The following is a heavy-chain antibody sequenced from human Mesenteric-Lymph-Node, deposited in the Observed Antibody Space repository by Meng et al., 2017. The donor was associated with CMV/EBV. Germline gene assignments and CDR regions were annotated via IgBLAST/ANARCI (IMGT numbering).Heavy chain of an antibody. J-gene: IGHJ6*02. CDR1: GFTFSSYW. V-gene: IGHV3-74*01. Sequence: GGSLRLSCVASGFTFSSYWMHWVRQAPGKGLVWVSRINSDGSSTSYADSVKGRFTISRDNAKNTLYLQMNSLRAEDTAVYYCASQGYCSSTSCYFSYGMDVWGQGTTVTVSS. D-gene: IGHD2-2*01. CDR2: INSDGSST. CDR3: ASQGYCSSTSCYFSYGMDV.